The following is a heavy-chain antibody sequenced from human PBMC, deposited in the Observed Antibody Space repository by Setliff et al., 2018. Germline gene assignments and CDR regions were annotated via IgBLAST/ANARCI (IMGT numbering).Heavy chain of an antibody. CDR1: GFTVSAND. V-gene: IGHV3-53*01. CDR2: LYDDGSK. J-gene: IGHJ5*02. CDR3: ARDPNGDYVGAFDP. Sequence: GGSLRLSCAASGFTVSANDMSWVRQAPGKGLEWISLLYDDGSKFYADSVKGRFTISRDNSRNTLSLQMSSLRAEDTASYYCARDPNGDYVGAFDPWGQGIVVTVSS. D-gene: IGHD4-17*01.